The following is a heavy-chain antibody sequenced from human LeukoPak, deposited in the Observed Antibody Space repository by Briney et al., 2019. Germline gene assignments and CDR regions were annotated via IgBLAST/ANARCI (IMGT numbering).Heavy chain of an antibody. CDR2: ITYDGSNK. J-gene: IGHJ4*02. CDR1: GVTFSSYG. V-gene: IGHV3-30*18. Sequence: PGRSLRLSCAASGVTFSSYGMHWVRQAPGKGLEWVAVITYDGSNKYYADSVKGRFTISRDNSKNTLYLQMNSLRAEDTAVYYCAKSPFDYWGQGTLVTVAS. CDR3: AKSPFDY.